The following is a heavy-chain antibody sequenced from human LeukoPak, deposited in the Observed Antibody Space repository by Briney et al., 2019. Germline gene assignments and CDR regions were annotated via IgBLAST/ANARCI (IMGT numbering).Heavy chain of an antibody. CDR3: ARGRIVVVTPSYYYMDV. V-gene: IGHV4-34*01. CDR2: INHSGST. Sequence: SETLSLTCAVYGGSFSGYYWSWIRQPPGKGLEWIGEINHSGSTNYNPSLKSRVTISVDTSKNQFSLKLSSVTAADTAVYYCARGRIVVVTPSYYYMDVWGKGTTVTVSS. D-gene: IGHD2-21*02. CDR1: GGSFSGYY. J-gene: IGHJ6*03.